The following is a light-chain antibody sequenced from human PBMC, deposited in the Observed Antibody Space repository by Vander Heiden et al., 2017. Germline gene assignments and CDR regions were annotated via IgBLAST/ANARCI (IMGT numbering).Light chain of an antibody. V-gene: IGLV1-44*01. CDR1: SSNIGSNA. J-gene: IGLJ3*02. CDR2: SDT. Sequence: QSVLTQPPSASGTPGHRVTISCSGSSSNIGSNAVNWYQQLPGTAPKLLIYSDTQRPSGVPDRFSGSKSGTSASLAISGLQSEDEADYYCAAWDDSLKGVFGGGTKLTVL. CDR3: AAWDDSLKGV.